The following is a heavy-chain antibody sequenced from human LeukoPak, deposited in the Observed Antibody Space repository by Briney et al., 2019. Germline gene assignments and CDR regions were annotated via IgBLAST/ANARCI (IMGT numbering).Heavy chain of an antibody. CDR3: VRGTPTPGMDY. CDR2: IDTTTGNP. Sequence: ASVKVSCKASGYPLSAHFLNWVRQAPGQGLEWMGNIDTTTGNPRYAQDFTGRFVFSLDTSVSTAYLQITSLKADDTAAYYCVRGTPTPGMDYWGQGTQVTVSS. J-gene: IGHJ4*02. CDR1: GYPLSAHF. D-gene: IGHD3-10*01. V-gene: IGHV7-4-1*02.